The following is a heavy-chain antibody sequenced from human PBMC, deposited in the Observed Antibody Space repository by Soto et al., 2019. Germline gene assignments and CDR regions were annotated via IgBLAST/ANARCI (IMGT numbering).Heavy chain of an antibody. CDR3: ARAGASGWYYYYYGMDV. D-gene: IGHD6-19*01. CDR1: GFTFSSYS. Sequence: GGSLRLSCAASGFTFSSYSMNWFRQAPGKGLEWVSYISSSSSTIYYADSVKGRFTISRDNAKNSLYLQMNSLRDEDTAVYYCARAGASGWYYYYYGMDVWGQGTTVTV. V-gene: IGHV3-48*02. CDR2: ISSSSSTI. J-gene: IGHJ6*02.